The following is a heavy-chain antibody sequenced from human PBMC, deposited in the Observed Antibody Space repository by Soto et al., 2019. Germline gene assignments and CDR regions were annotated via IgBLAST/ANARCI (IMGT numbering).Heavy chain of an antibody. Sequence: SETLSLTCTVSGGSISIYYWSWIRHPPGKGLEWIGYIYNSGSTNYNPSLKSRVTISVDTSKNQFSLKLSSVTAADTAVYYCAYGDSRGPFDSWGQGTLVTVSS. CDR1: GGSISIYY. D-gene: IGHD4-17*01. J-gene: IGHJ4*02. V-gene: IGHV4-59*01. CDR3: AYGDSRGPFDS. CDR2: IYNSGST.